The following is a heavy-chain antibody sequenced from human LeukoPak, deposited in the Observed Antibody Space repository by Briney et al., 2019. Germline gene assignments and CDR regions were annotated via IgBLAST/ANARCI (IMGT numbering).Heavy chain of an antibody. CDR3: VMFPSSGYAGDYNDY. Sequence: GGSLRLSCAASGFTFSSYSMNWVRQAPGKGLEWVSSISSSSSYIYYADSVKGRFTISRDNAKNSLYLQMNSLRAEDTAVYYCVMFPSSGYAGDYNDYWGQGTLVTVSS. J-gene: IGHJ4*02. V-gene: IGHV3-21*01. CDR1: GFTFSSYS. D-gene: IGHD3-22*01. CDR2: ISSSSSYI.